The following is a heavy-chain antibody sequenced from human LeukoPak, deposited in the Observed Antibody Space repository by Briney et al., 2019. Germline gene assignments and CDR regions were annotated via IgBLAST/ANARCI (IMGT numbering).Heavy chain of an antibody. CDR3: ARHVRSRGAMVRGVISWFDP. Sequence: PSETLSLTCTVSGGSISSSSYYWGWIRQPPGKGLEWIGSIYYSGSTYYNPSLKSRVTISEDTSKNQFSLKLSSVTAADTAVYYCARHVRSRGAMVRGVISWFDPWGQGTLVTVSS. J-gene: IGHJ5*02. CDR2: IYYSGST. V-gene: IGHV4-39*01. CDR1: GGSISSSSYY. D-gene: IGHD3-10*01.